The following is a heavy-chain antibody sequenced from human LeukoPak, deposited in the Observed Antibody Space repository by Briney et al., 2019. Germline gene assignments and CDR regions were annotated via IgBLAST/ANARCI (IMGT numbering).Heavy chain of an antibody. D-gene: IGHD3-3*01. CDR3: ARDHDFWSSYDRIDGWDV. CDR1: GFTFSSYS. J-gene: IGHJ6*02. Sequence: KPGGSLSLSCVASGFTFSSYSMKWVRQAPGKGLEWVSSISSSSSYIDYADSVKGRFTISRDNAKNSLYLQMRSLRAEDTAVFYCARDHDFWSSYDRIDGWDVWGQGTTVTVSS. CDR2: ISSSSSYI. V-gene: IGHV3-21*01.